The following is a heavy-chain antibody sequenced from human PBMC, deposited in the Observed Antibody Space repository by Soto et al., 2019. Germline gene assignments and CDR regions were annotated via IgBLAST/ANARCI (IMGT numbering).Heavy chain of an antibody. Sequence: PGRSLRLSCAASGSTFDDFAIHWVPQVPGKSLEWVSGISWNSGCIDCADSVKGRFTISRDNAKNYLYLQMNSLRAEDTDLYYCAKSENPTPVIAATAFDYWGQGTLVTVSA. CDR2: ISWNSGCI. J-gene: IGHJ4*02. CDR1: GSTFDDFA. CDR3: AKSENPTPVIAATAFDY. D-gene: IGHD2-15*01. V-gene: IGHV3-9*01.